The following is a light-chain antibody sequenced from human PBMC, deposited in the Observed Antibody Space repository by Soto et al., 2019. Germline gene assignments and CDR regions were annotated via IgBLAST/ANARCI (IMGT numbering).Light chain of an antibody. J-gene: IGKJ1*01. V-gene: IGKV3-15*01. CDR2: GAS. CDR1: QSVSSN. CDR3: QQYNDWPPWT. Sequence: EIVMTQSRATLSVSAVEGATLSCRASQSVSSNLAWYQQKPGQAPRLLIYGASTRATGIPARFSGSASGKEFTLNISSLQSEDFPVYYCQQYNDWPPWTFGQGTKVDIK.